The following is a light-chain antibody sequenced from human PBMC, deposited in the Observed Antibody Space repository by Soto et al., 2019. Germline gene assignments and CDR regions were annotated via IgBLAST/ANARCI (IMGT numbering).Light chain of an antibody. CDR1: QSVSTN. CDR2: GAS. Sequence: EIVMTQSPATLSVSPGERATLSCRASQSVSTNLAWYQQKPGQAPRLLMYGASTRATVIPARFSGSGSGTEFTLIFSSLQSEDFAVYYCQQYHNWPPYTFGQGTKLEIK. V-gene: IGKV3-15*01. J-gene: IGKJ2*01. CDR3: QQYHNWPPYT.